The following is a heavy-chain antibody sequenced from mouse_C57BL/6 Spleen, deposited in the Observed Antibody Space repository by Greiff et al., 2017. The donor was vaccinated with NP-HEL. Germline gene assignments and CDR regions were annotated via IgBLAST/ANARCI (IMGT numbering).Heavy chain of an antibody. D-gene: IGHD2-4*01. Sequence: DVKLVESGGGLVKPGGSLKLSCAASGFTFSSYTMSWVRQTPETRLEWVATISGGGGNTYYPDSVKGRFTISRDNAKNTLYLQMSSLRAEDTALYYCARQGDYDPLYFDYWGQGTTLTVSS. CDR1: GFTFSSYT. CDR3: ARQGDYDPLYFDY. J-gene: IGHJ2*01. CDR2: ISGGGGNT. V-gene: IGHV5-9*01.